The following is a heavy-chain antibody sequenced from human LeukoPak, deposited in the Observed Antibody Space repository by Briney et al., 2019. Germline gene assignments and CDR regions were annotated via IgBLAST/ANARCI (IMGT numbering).Heavy chain of an antibody. V-gene: IGHV3-30*04. D-gene: IGHD3-10*01. Sequence: GGSLRLSCAASGFTFSSYAMHWVRQAPGKGLEWVAVISYDGSNKYYADSVKGRFTISRDNSKNTLYLQMNSLRADDTAVYYCAGRFYLGDYWGQGTLVTVSS. CDR3: AGRFYLGDY. CDR1: GFTFSSYA. CDR2: ISYDGSNK. J-gene: IGHJ4*02.